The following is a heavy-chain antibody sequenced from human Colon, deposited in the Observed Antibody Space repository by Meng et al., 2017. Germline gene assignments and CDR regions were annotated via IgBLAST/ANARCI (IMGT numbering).Heavy chain of an antibody. Sequence: HAPGPGRGTPLGTLSRTRSVASASLSSCNWWSCDRLPPGKGLEGNGESCRGGITNHNSSLKSPVTISVDTTKNHFSQKLYSLTAADAAMDYSAIDGVSKDLRGTIDAFDIWGQGTMVTVSS. D-gene: IGHD1-26*01. CDR2: SCRGGIT. CDR3: AIDGVSKDLRGTIDAFDI. J-gene: IGHJ3*02. V-gene: IGHV4-4*03. CDR1: SASLSSCNW.